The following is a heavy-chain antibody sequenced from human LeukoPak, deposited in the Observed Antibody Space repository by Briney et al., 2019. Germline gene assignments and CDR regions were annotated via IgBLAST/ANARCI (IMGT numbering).Heavy chain of an antibody. V-gene: IGHV4-59*08. CDR3: ARRGEVAGYTDWFDP. D-gene: IGHD6-19*01. Sequence: PSETLSLTCTVSGGSISSYYWSWIRQPTGEGLEWIAYIYYSGSTNYNPSLKSRVTISVDTSKNQFSLKLSSVTAADTAVYYCARRGEVAGYTDWFDPWGQGTLVTVSS. J-gene: IGHJ5*02. CDR1: GGSISSYY. CDR2: IYYSGST.